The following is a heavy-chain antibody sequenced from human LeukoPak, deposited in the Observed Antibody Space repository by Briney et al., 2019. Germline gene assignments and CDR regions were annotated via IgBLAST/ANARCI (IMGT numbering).Heavy chain of an antibody. Sequence: SETLSLTCTASGGSISNYYWSWIRQPPGKGLEWIGYIYYSGSTNYYPSLKSRVTISVDTSKNQFSLKLSSVTAADTAVYYCARGEFRFLEWPSPHDYYYYMDVWGKGTTVTVSS. CDR1: GGSISNYY. CDR3: ARGEFRFLEWPSPHDYYYYMDV. CDR2: IYYSGST. D-gene: IGHD3-3*01. V-gene: IGHV4-59*01. J-gene: IGHJ6*03.